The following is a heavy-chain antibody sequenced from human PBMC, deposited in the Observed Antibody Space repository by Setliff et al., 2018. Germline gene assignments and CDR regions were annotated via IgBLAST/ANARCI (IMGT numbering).Heavy chain of an antibody. D-gene: IGHD4-4*01. J-gene: IGHJ5*01. CDR3: AGRDYSGGDS. CDR1: GASITSGGFY. V-gene: IGHV4-61*09. CDR2: ISPSGST. Sequence: SETLSLTCSVSGASITSGGFYWTWIRQPAGKGLEWIGHISPSGSTTYNPSVKSRVTISLDTSKNHFSLKLDSVTAADTAVYYCAGRDYSGGDSWGHGTLVTVSS.